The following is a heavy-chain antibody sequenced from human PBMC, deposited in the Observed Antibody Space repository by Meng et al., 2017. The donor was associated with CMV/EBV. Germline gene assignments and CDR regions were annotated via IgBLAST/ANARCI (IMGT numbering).Heavy chain of an antibody. CDR2: ISGGGGST. J-gene: IGHJ6*02. CDR1: GFTFSSYA. CDR3: VKTTAVDTRSYYYYGMDV. Sequence: GESLKISCAASGFTFSSYAMSWVRQAPGKGLEWVSAISGGGGSTYYADSVKGRFTISRDNSKNTLYLQMNSLRAEDTAVYYCVKTTAVDTRSYYYYGMDVWGQGTTVTVSS. D-gene: IGHD6-13*01. V-gene: IGHV3-23*01.